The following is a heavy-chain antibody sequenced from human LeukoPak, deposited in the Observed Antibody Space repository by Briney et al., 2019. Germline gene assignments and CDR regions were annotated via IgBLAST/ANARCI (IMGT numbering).Heavy chain of an antibody. Sequence: PGGSLRLSCAASGFTFSTYGMHWVRQAPGKGLDWVAFIRYHGSNKYYADSVKGRFTISRDNSKNTLYLQMNSLRAEDTAVYFCAKPRRDYDILTASDYWGQGTLVTVSS. J-gene: IGHJ4*02. V-gene: IGHV3-30*02. CDR2: IRYHGSNK. CDR1: GFTFSTYG. D-gene: IGHD3-9*01. CDR3: AKPRRDYDILTASDY.